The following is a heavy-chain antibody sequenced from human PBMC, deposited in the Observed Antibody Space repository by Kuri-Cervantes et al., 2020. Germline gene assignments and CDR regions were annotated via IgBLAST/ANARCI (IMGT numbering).Heavy chain of an antibody. CDR1: GFTFDDYT. D-gene: IGHD5-18*01. J-gene: IGHJ3*02. V-gene: IGHV3-43*01. CDR2: ISWDGGST. CDR3: AKVDTPSGFRDSGAFDI. Sequence: GESLKISCAASGFTFDDYTMHWVRQAPGKGLEWVSLISWDGGSTYYADSVKGRFTISRDNSKNSLYLQMNSLRTEDTALYYCAKVDTPSGFRDSGAFDIWGQGTVVTVSS.